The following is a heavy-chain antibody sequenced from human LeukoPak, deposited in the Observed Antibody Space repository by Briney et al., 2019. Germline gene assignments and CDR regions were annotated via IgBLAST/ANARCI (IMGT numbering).Heavy chain of an antibody. CDR3: SRVRFYRSRFYYFDY. CDR2: INPNSGGT. V-gene: IGHV1-2*02. J-gene: IGHJ4*02. Sequence: GASVKVSCKASGYTFTGYYMHWVRQAPGQGLEWMGWINPNSGGTNYAQKFQGGVTMTRDTSISTAYMELSRLRSDDTAVYYCSRVRFYRSRFYYFDYSGARDLFTASPQ. D-gene: IGHD6-13*01. CDR1: GYTFTGYY.